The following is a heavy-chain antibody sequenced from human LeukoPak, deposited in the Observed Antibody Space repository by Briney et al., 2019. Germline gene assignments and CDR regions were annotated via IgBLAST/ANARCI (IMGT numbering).Heavy chain of an antibody. V-gene: IGHV3-23*01. CDR3: AKGKINHEGAFDI. CDR2: ITGSGDRT. Sequence: PGGSLRLSCAASGFTFSSYWMHWVRQAPGKGLEWVSTITGSGDRTYYADSVKGRFTISRDNSKNMLYLQMNSLRAEDTAVYYCAKGKINHEGAFDIWGQGTLVIVSS. CDR1: GFTFSSYW. J-gene: IGHJ3*02.